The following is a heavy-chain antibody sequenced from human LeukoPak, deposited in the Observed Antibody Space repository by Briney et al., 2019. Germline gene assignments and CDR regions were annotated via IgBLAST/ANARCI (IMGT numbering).Heavy chain of an antibody. CDR2: ISSSSSYI. D-gene: IGHD1-26*01. V-gene: IGHV3-21*01. J-gene: IGHJ4*02. CDR3: ASKGDIFDY. Sequence: PGGSLRLSCAASGFTFSSYSMNWVRQAPGKGRDGVSSISSSSSYIYYADSVKGRFTISRDNAKNSLYLQMNSLRAEDTAVYYCASKGDIFDYWGQGTLVTVSS. CDR1: GFTFSSYS.